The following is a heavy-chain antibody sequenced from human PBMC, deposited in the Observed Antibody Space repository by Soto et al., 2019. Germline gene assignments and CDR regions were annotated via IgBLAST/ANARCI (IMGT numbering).Heavy chain of an antibody. CDR2: INPNSGGT. CDR3: AREDYDFWSGHPLYYFDY. Sequence: ASVKVSCKASGYTFTGYYMHWVRQAPGQGLEWMGWINPNSGGTNYAQKFQGWVTMTRDTSISTAYMELSRLRSDDTAVYYCAREDYDFWSGHPLYYFDYWGRGTLVTVSS. V-gene: IGHV1-2*04. D-gene: IGHD3-3*01. J-gene: IGHJ4*02. CDR1: GYTFTGYY.